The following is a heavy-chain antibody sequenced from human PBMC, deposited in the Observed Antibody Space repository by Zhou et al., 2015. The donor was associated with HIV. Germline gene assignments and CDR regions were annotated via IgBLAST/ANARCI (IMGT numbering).Heavy chain of an antibody. CDR2: IIPILGIA. V-gene: IGHV1-69*02. CDR1: GGTFSSYT. J-gene: IGHJ3*02. D-gene: IGHD2-21*02. Sequence: QVQLVQSGAEVKKPGSSVKVSCKASGGTFSSYTISWVRQAPGQGLEWMGRIIPILGIANYAQKFQGRVTITADKSTSTAYMELSSLRSEDTAVYYCASRAYCGGDCYSGFGDAFDIWGQGTMVTVSS. CDR3: ASRAYCGGDCYSGFGDAFDI.